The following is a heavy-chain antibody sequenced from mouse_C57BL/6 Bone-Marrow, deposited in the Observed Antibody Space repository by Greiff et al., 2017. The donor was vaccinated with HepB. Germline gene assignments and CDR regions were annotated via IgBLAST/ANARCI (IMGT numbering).Heavy chain of an antibody. CDR3: ARAYYYGSSHWYFDV. Sequence: QVQLQQSGPELVKPGASVKLSCKASGYTLTSYDITWVKQRPGQGLEWIGWIYPRDGSTKYNEKFKGKATLTVDTSSSTAYMELHSLTSEDSAVYFCARAYYYGSSHWYFDVWGTGTTVTVSS. CDR2: IYPRDGST. D-gene: IGHD1-1*01. V-gene: IGHV1-85*01. J-gene: IGHJ1*03. CDR1: GYTLTSYD.